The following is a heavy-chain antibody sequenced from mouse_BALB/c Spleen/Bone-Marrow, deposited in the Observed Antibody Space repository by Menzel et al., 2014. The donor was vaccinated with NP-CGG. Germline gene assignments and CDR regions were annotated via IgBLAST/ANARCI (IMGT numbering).Heavy chain of an antibody. Sequence: EVQLQESGAELVKPGASVKLSCTASGFNIKDTYMHWVKQRPEQGLEWIGRIDTANGNTKYDPKFQGKATITADTSSNTAYLQLSSLTSEDTAVYYCARYGNGLMDYWGQGTSVTVSS. D-gene: IGHD2-1*01. CDR3: ARYGNGLMDY. CDR1: GFNIKDTY. CDR2: IDTANGNT. V-gene: IGHV14-3*02. J-gene: IGHJ4*01.